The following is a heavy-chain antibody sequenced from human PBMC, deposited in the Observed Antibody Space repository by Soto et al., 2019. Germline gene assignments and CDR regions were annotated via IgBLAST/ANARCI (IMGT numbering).Heavy chain of an antibody. J-gene: IGHJ6*03. CDR3: ASTPVSGYAYYYYYYMDV. CDR2: INAGNGNT. V-gene: IGHV1-3*01. CDR1: GYTFTSYA. D-gene: IGHD5-12*01. Sequence: QVQLVQSGAEVKKPGASVKVSCKASGYTFTSYAMHWVRQAPGQRLEWMGWINAGNGNTKYSQKFQGRVTITRDTSASTAYMELSSLRSEDTAVYYCASTPVSGYAYYYYYYMDVWGKGTTVTVSS.